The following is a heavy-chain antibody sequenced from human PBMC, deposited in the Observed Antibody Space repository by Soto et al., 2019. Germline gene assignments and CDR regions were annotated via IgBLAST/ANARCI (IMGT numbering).Heavy chain of an antibody. D-gene: IGHD3-22*01. CDR1: GFTFSSYA. V-gene: IGHV3-23*01. CDR3: AKRDYYDSSGYFLSWGGPGY. J-gene: IGHJ4*02. CDR2: ISGSGGST. Sequence: PGGSLRLSCAASGFTFSSYAMSWVRQAPGKGLEWVSAISGSGGSTYYADSVKGRFTISRDNSKNTLYLQMNSLRAEDTAVYYCAKRDYYDSSGYFLSWGGPGYWGQGTLVTVSS.